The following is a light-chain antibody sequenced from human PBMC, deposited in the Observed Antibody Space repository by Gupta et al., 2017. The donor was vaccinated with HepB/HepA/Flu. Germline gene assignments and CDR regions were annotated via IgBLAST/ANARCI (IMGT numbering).Light chain of an antibody. CDR3: SSYTSSSTV. CDR2: DVS. Sequence: QSALTQPASVSGSPGQSITISCTGTSSDVGGYNYVSWYQQHPGKAPNLMIYDVSNRPSGVSNRFSGSKSGNTASLTISGLQAEDEDDYYCSSYTSSSTVFGGGTKLTVL. J-gene: IGLJ3*02. V-gene: IGLV2-14*03. CDR1: SSDVGGYNY.